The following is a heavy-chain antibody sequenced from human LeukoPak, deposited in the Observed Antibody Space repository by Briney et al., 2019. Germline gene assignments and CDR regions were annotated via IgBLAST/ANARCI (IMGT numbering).Heavy chain of an antibody. J-gene: IGHJ4*02. V-gene: IGHV3-23*01. Sequence: PGGSLRLSCAASGFTFSSYAMSWVRQAPGKGLEWVSAISGSGDGTCYADSVKGRFTISRDNSKSTLYLQMDSLRAEDTAVYYCAKCGNSGCHLIDYWGQGTLVTVSS. CDR3: AKCGNSGCHLIDY. D-gene: IGHD5-12*01. CDR2: ISGSGDGT. CDR1: GFTFSSYA.